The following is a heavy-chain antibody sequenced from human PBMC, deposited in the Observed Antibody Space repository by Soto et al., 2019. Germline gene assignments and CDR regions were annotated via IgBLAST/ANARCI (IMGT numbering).Heavy chain of an antibody. CDR3: ANGHASGS. CDR1: GFTFRTYA. D-gene: IGHD6-25*01. Sequence: EVQLLESGGGFVQPGGSLRLSCVVSGFTFRTYAMTWVRQAPGKGLEWVSFISNSGGRTNYADSVRGRFTTSRDNSKNTLYLQMNSLRAEDTALYYCANGHASGSWGPGTQVTVSS. CDR2: ISNSGGRT. V-gene: IGHV3-23*01. J-gene: IGHJ5*02.